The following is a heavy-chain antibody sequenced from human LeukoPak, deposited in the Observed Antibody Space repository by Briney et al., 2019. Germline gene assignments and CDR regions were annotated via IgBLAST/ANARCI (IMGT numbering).Heavy chain of an antibody. CDR3: ASSLSSGWYSSYYYYMDV. Sequence: GGSLRLSCAASGFTFSSYSMNWVRQAPGKGLEWVSYISSSSTIYYADSVKGRFTISRDNAKNSLYLQMNSLRAEDTAVYYCASSLSSGWYSSYYYYMDVWGKGTTVTVSS. CDR2: ISSSSTI. V-gene: IGHV3-48*01. D-gene: IGHD6-19*01. J-gene: IGHJ6*03. CDR1: GFTFSSYS.